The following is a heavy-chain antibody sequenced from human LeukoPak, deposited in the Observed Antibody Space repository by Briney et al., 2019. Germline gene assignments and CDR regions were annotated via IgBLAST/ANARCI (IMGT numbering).Heavy chain of an antibody. CDR2: IYYSGST. D-gene: IGHD6-13*01. V-gene: IGHV4-59*08. CDR1: GFTISSYC. Sequence: PSETLCLTCTASGFTISSYCWSWIRQTPGKGLEWVGDIYYSGSTNYKPSLKSRLTISVDTSNNQFSLKLSSVTAADTAVYYCASHTDIPPLSSLKYWGQGTLVTVSS. J-gene: IGHJ4*02. CDR3: ASHTDIPPLSSLKY.